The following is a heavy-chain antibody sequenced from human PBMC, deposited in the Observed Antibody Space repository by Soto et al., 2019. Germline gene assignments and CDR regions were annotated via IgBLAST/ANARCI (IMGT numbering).Heavy chain of an antibody. CDR1: GFTFSSYA. CDR2: ITGSGGST. CDR3: ANFYCSSTSCDTYFDY. Sequence: GGSLRLSCAASGFTFSSYAMSWVRQAPGKGLEWVSAITGSGGSTYYADSVKGRFTISRDNSKNTLYLQMNSLRAEDTAVYYCANFYCSSTSCDTYFDYWGQGTLVTVS. J-gene: IGHJ4*02. D-gene: IGHD2-2*02. V-gene: IGHV3-23*01.